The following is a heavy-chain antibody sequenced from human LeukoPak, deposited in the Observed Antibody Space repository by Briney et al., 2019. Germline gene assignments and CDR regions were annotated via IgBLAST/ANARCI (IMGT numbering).Heavy chain of an antibody. D-gene: IGHD1-14*01. Sequence: GGSLRLFCAVSGFSFSDYYMSWIRQAPGKGLEWVSYISDSGTTIYYADSVEGRFTVSRDNAKNSLYLQMNSLRAEDTAVYYCAREYNHYLLIWGQGTLVTVSS. V-gene: IGHV3-11*01. CDR1: GFSFSDYY. J-gene: IGHJ4*02. CDR2: ISDSGTTI. CDR3: AREYNHYLLI.